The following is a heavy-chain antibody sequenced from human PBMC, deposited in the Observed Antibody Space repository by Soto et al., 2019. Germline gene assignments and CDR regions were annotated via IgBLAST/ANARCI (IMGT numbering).Heavy chain of an antibody. CDR2: ITAGNGDT. D-gene: IGHD3-10*01. CDR1: GYTFTDYG. Sequence: GASVKVSCKASGYTFTDYGVHWVRQAPGQRLEWMGCITAGNGDTKYSQKFQGRVTITRDTSASTAYMELSSLRSEDTAVYYCARARGPTWFDPWGQGTLVTVSS. CDR3: ARARGPTWFDP. J-gene: IGHJ5*02. V-gene: IGHV1-3*01.